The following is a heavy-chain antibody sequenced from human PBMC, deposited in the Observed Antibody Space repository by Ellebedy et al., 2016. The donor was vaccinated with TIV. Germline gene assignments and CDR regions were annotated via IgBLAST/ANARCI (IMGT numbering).Heavy chain of an antibody. CDR2: IYSTGTT. CDR3: AADKYCSGGNCYWVDY. J-gene: IGHJ4*02. V-gene: IGHV3-53*01. D-gene: IGHD2-15*01. Sequence: PGGSLRLSCAASGFPVGSHFMSWVRQAPGRGPECVSIIYSTGTTDYADSVRGRFTISRDNSKNTLYLQVNSLRAEDTAVYYCAADKYCSGGNCYWVDYWGQGTLVTVSS. CDR1: GFPVGSHF.